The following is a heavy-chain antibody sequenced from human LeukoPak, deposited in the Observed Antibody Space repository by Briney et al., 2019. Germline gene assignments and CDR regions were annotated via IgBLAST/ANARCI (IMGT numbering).Heavy chain of an antibody. J-gene: IGHJ3*02. CDR3: ARDYSGYVNAFDI. CDR2: ISSSGSTI. Sequence: PGGSLRLSCAASGFTFSDYYMSWIRQAPGKGLEWVSYISSSGSTIYYADSVKGRFTISRDNAKNSLYLQMNSLRAEDAAVYYCARDYSGYVNAFDIWGQGTMVTVSS. V-gene: IGHV3-11*01. D-gene: IGHD5-12*01. CDR1: GFTFSDYY.